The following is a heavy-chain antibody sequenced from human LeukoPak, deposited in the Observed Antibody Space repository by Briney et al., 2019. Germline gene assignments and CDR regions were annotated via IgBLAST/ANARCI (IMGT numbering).Heavy chain of an antibody. CDR1: GYTFSSHA. V-gene: IGHV7-4-1*02. CDR2: INTNTGNP. D-gene: IGHD1-26*01. CDR3: ARGLGGSYKTFDY. J-gene: IGHJ4*02. Sequence: ASVKVSCKASGYTFSSHAMNWVRQAPGQGLEWMGWINTNTGNPTSAQGFTGRFVFSLDTSVSTAYLQISSLKAEDTAVYYCARGLGGSYKTFDYWGQGTLVTVSS.